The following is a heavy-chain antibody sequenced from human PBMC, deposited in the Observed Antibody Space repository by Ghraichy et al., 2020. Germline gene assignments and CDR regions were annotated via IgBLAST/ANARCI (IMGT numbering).Heavy chain of an antibody. CDR2: ILSKTDGGTT. CDR3: TTETFAIDS. Sequence: GGSLRLSCAASGFTFTSAWMSWVRQAPGKGLEWVGRILSKTDGGTTDYAAPVKGRFTISRDDSKNTLYLLMNSLKTEDTAVYYCTTETFAIDSWGQGTLVTVSS. J-gene: IGHJ4*02. CDR1: GFTFTSAW. V-gene: IGHV3-15*01.